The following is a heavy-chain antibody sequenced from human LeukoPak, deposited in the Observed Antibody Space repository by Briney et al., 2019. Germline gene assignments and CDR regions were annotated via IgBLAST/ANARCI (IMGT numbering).Heavy chain of an antibody. CDR3: AKARRPIADSSGWYYFDY. CDR1: GFTFSSYA. D-gene: IGHD6-19*01. V-gene: IGHV3-23*01. J-gene: IGHJ4*02. Sequence: GGSLRLSCAASGFTFSSYAMSWVRQAPGKGLEWVSAISGSGGSTYYADSVKGRFTISRDNSKNTPYLQMNSLRAEDTAVYYCAKARRPIADSSGWYYFDYWGQGTLVTVSS. CDR2: ISGSGGST.